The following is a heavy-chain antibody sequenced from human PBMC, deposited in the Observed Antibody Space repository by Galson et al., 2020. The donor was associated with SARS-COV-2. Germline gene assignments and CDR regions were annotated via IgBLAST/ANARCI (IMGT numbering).Heavy chain of an antibody. CDR3: ARAETTTWFLDY. CDR2: IIPFFGST. Sequence: SVKVSCKASGGTFTNYAFSWVRQAPGQGLEWMGVIIPFFGSTKYAQKFQDRVTITADRSTSTAYMELSSLTSEDTAVYYCARAETTTWFLDYWGQGTLVTVSS. J-gene: IGHJ4*02. V-gene: IGHV1-69*06. CDR1: GGTFTNYA. D-gene: IGHD3-10*01.